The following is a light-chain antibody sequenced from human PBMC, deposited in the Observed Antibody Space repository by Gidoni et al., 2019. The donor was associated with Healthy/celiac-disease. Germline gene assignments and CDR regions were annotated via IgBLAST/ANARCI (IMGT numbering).Light chain of an antibody. CDR3: MQALQTPLT. V-gene: IGKV2-28*01. CDR1: QSLLHSNGYNY. CDR2: LGS. J-gene: IGKJ4*01. Sequence: EIVMTQSPLSLPVTPGEPASISCRSSQSLLHSNGYNYLDWYLQQPGQSPQLLIYLGSNRASGVPDRCSGSGSGTDFTLKISRVEAEDVGVYYCMQALQTPLTFGGGTKVEIK.